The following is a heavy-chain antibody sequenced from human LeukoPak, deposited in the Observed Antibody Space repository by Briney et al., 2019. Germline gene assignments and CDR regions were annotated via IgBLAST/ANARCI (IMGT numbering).Heavy chain of an antibody. V-gene: IGHV4-39*01. Sequence: SETLSLTCTVSGGSISSSSYYWGWIRQPPGKGLEWIGSIYYSGSTYYNPSLKSRVTISVDTSKNQFSLKLSSVTAADAAVYYCARRPRRGATTRRDLQHWGQGTLVTVSS. CDR2: IYYSGST. CDR3: ARRPRRGATTRRDLQH. CDR1: GGSISSSSYY. J-gene: IGHJ1*01. D-gene: IGHD1-26*01.